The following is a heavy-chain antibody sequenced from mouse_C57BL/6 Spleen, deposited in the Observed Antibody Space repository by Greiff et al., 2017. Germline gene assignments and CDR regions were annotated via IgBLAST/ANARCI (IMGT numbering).Heavy chain of an antibody. CDR2: IYPGDGDT. V-gene: IGHV1-82*01. J-gene: IGHJ1*03. D-gene: IGHD1-1*01. CDR1: GYAFSSSW. Sequence: VQLQQSGPELVKPGASVKISCKASGYAFSSSWMNWVKQRPGKGLERIGRIYPGDGDTNYNGKFKGKATLTADKSSSTAYMQLSSLTSEDSAVYFCARRDYYGSSYGGYFDVWGTGTTVTVSS. CDR3: ARRDYYGSSYGGYFDV.